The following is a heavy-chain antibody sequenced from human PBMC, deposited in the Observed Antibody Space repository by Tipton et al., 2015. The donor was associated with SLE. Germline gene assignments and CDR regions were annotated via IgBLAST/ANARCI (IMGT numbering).Heavy chain of an antibody. V-gene: IGHV4-4*08. CDR3: ASGDGYDFGNGDYFDC. CDR2: IYTSGKT. CDR1: GYSITSYY. J-gene: IGHJ4*02. Sequence: TLSLTCTVSGYSITSYYWSWIRQPPGKGLEWIGYIYTSGKTDYNPSLKSRVTISVDTSKNQFPLKLNSVTAADTAIYYCASGDGYDFGNGDYFDCWGQGTLVTVSS. D-gene: IGHD3/OR15-3a*01.